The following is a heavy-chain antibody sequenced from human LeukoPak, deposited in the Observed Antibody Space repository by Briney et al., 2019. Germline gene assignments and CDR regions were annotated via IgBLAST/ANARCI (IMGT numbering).Heavy chain of an antibody. Sequence: GGSLRLSCVTSGFIFSDYYMSWIRQAPGKGLEWVSHISSRGETTYYADSVKGRFTISRDNAKNSVYLQMNSLGADDTAVYYCATYSILNAREFRYWGQGTLVTVTS. CDR2: ISSRGETT. CDR1: GFIFSDYY. D-gene: IGHD4-11*01. V-gene: IGHV3-11*04. CDR3: ATYSILNAREFRY. J-gene: IGHJ1*01.